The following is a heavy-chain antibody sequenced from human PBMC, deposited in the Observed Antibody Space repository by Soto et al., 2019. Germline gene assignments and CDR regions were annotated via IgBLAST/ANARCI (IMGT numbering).Heavy chain of an antibody. Sequence: PGGSLRLSCAASGFTFSSYGMHWVRQAPGKGLEWVAVISYDGSNKYYADSVKGRFTISRDNSKNTLYLQMNSLRAEDTAVYYCAKDRSLAYWGQGTLVTV. V-gene: IGHV3-30*18. CDR2: ISYDGSNK. J-gene: IGHJ4*02. CDR1: GFTFSSYG. CDR3: AKDRSLAY.